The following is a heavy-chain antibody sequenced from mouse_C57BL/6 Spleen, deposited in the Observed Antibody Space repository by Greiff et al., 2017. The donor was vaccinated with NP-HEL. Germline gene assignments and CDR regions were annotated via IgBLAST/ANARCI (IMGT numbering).Heavy chain of an antibody. J-gene: IGHJ3*01. CDR1: GYTFTDYE. Sequence: QVQLQQSGAELVRPGASVTLSCKASGYTFTDYEMHWVKQTPVHGLEWIGAIDPETGGTAYNQKFKGKAILTADKSSSTAYMELRSLTSEDSAVDYCTRSRSNYSAWCADWGQGTLVTVSA. CDR3: TRSRSNYSAWCAD. CDR2: IDPETGGT. V-gene: IGHV1-15*01. D-gene: IGHD2-5*01.